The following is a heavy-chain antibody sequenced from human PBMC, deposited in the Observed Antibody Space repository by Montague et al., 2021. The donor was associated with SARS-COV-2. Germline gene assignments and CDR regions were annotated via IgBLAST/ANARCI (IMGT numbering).Heavy chain of an antibody. D-gene: IGHD6-19*01. CDR1: GGSISSGGFS. CDR2: IFHTGTP. J-gene: IGHJ5*02. V-gene: IGHV4-30-2*01. CDR3: ARLKVAPNGGWNWFDP. Sequence: LSLTCSLSGGSISSGGFSWSWIRQPPGKGLEWIGHIFHTGTPHYSPSLKSRVTISIDRSKNQFSLSLDSVTAADTAVYYCARLKVAPNGGWNWFDPWGQGILVTVSS.